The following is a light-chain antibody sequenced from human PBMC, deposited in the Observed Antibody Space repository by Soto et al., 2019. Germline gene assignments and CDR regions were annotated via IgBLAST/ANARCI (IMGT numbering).Light chain of an antibody. Sequence: EIVLTQSPGTLSLSPGERATLSCRASQSVSSSYLAWYQQKPGQAPRLLIYDASNRATGVPARFSGSGSGTDFTLTISSLEPEDFALYYFKQRNNWPPITFGQGT. V-gene: IGKV3-11*01. CDR3: KQRNNWPPIT. CDR2: DAS. CDR1: QSVSSSY. J-gene: IGKJ5*01.